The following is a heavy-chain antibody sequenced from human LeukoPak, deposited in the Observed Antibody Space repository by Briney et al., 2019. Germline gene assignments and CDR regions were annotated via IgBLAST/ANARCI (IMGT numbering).Heavy chain of an antibody. J-gene: IGHJ4*02. CDR1: GFTFSSYA. CDR2: ISGSGGST. CDR3: ASDSSGWYSGY. D-gene: IGHD6-19*01. V-gene: IGHV3-23*01. Sequence: SGGSLRLSCAASGFTFSSYAMSWVRQAPGKGLEWVSAISGSGGSTYYADSVKGRFTISRDNSKNTLYLQMNSLRAEDTAVYYCASDSSGWYSGYWGQGTLVTVSS.